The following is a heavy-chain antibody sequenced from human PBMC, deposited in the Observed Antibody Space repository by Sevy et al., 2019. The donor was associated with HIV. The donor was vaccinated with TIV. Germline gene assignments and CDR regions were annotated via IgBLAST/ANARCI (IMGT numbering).Heavy chain of an antibody. CDR3: ARSPPWGNTWLYYFDS. V-gene: IGHV4-39*01. CDR1: GGSISNKNYY. J-gene: IGHJ4*02. CDR2: VYYSGST. D-gene: IGHD3-9*01. Sequence: SEILSLTCTVSGGSISNKNYYWCWIRQSPGKGLEWIGSVYYSGSTYYNPSLKSRVTITVDTSKNQFSLRLSSVTAADTAVYYCARSPPWGNTWLYYFDSWGQGTLVTVSS.